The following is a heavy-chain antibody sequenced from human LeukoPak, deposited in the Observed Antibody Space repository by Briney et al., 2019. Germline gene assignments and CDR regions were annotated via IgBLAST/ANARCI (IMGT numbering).Heavy chain of an antibody. Sequence: GGSLRLSCAASGFTFSRYSMNWVRQAPGKGLEWVSSISSTSIYIYNADSVKGRFTISRDNAKNSLYLQMNSLRAEDTAVYYCARDRDYDILTGYYGDWFDPWGQGTLVTVSS. CDR1: GFTFSRYS. CDR2: ISSTSIYI. V-gene: IGHV3-21*01. D-gene: IGHD3-9*01. J-gene: IGHJ5*02. CDR3: ARDRDYDILTGYYGDWFDP.